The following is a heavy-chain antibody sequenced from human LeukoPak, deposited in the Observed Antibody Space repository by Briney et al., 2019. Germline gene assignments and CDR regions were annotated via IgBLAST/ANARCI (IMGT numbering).Heavy chain of an antibody. CDR1: GFTFSSYA. Sequence: GRSLRLSCAASGFTFSSYAMHWVRQAPGKGLEWVAVISYDGSNKYYADSVKGRFTISRDNSKNTQYLQMNSLRAEDTAVYYCATSTIFGVVIITDWGQGTLVTVSS. D-gene: IGHD3-3*01. J-gene: IGHJ4*02. CDR2: ISYDGSNK. V-gene: IGHV3-30-3*01. CDR3: ATSTIFGVVIITD.